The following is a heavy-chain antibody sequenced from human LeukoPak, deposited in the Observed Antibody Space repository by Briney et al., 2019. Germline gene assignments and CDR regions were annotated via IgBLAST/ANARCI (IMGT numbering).Heavy chain of an antibody. Sequence: PSETLSLTCTVSGGSISSYYWSWIRQPPGKGLDWIGYIYYSGSTDYNPSLKGRVTISEDTYKNQFSLKMNSVTAADTAVYYCARSLQYGNNNYYYYGMDVWGQGTTVTVSS. D-gene: IGHD2/OR15-2a*01. CDR2: IYYSGST. CDR1: GGSISSYY. V-gene: IGHV4-59*01. CDR3: ARSLQYGNNNYYYYGMDV. J-gene: IGHJ6*02.